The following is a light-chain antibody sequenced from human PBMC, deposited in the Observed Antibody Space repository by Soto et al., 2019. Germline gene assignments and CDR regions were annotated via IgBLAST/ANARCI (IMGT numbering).Light chain of an antibody. Sequence: QPVLTQPPSASGSPGQSVTISCTGTSSDVGAYHYVSWYQQHPGKAPKLIIYEVTKRPSGVPDRFSGSKSGNTASLTVSGLQAEDEADYYCNSYAGSKYVFGTGTKLTVL. CDR3: NSYAGSKYV. J-gene: IGLJ1*01. V-gene: IGLV2-8*01. CDR1: SSDVGAYHY. CDR2: EVT.